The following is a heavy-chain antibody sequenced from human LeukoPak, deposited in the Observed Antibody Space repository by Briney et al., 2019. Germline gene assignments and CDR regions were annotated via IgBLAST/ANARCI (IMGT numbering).Heavy chain of an antibody. J-gene: IGHJ6*03. CDR2: IYTSGST. D-gene: IGHD2-8*01. Sequence: KPSETLSLTCTVSGGSISSYYWSWIRQPAGKGLEWIGRIYTSGSTNYNPSLKSRVTMSVDTSKNQFSLKLSSVTAADTAVYYCAREVMVYTIPLNYYYLDVWGRGTTVTVSS. CDR3: AREVMVYTIPLNYYYLDV. V-gene: IGHV4-4*07. CDR1: GGSISSYY.